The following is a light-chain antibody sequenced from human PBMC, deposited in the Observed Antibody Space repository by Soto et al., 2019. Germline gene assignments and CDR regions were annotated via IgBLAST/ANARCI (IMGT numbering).Light chain of an antibody. V-gene: IGKV3-15*01. Sequence: ERSPLSCSASQIVTVNYLSLYQQKPGQAPRLLIYGASTRATGIPARFSGSGSGTECTLTISSLQSEDFAVYYCQQYNHWPLMFGQGTKVDI. CDR2: GAS. CDR3: QQYNHWPLM. CDR1: QIVTVN. J-gene: IGKJ1*01.